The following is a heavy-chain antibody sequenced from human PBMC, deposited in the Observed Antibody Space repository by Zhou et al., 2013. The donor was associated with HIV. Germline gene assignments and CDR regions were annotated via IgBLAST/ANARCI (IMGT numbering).Heavy chain of an antibody. Sequence: QVQLVQSGAELAKPGSSVKVSCKASGDTFSSYAISWVRQAPGQGLEWVAGIVPIFGTANYGQKFQGRVTITADKSTSTAYMELSSLRSEDTAVYYCARLVAGTRASNWFDPWGQGTLVTVSS. J-gene: IGHJ5*02. D-gene: IGHD1-7*01. CDR2: IVPIFGTA. V-gene: IGHV1-69*14. CDR1: GDTFSSYA. CDR3: ARLVAGTRASNWFDP.